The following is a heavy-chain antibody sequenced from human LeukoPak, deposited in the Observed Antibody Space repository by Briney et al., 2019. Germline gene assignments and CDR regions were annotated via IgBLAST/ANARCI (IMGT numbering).Heavy chain of an antibody. Sequence: GGSLRLSCAASGFTFSSYSMNWVRQAPGKGLEWVSSISSSSSYIYYADSVKGRFTISRDNAKNSLYLQMNSLRAEDTAVYYCARDVTRYYYYCMDVWGKGTTVTVSS. CDR1: GFTFSSYS. D-gene: IGHD2-21*02. CDR3: ARDVTRYYYYCMDV. CDR2: ISSSSSYI. J-gene: IGHJ6*03. V-gene: IGHV3-21*01.